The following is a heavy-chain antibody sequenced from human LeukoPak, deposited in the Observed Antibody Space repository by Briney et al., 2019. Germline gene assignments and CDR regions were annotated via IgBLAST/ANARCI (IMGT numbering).Heavy chain of an antibody. CDR3: AREYQIGIYYFDY. J-gene: IGHJ4*02. V-gene: IGHV1-2*02. Sequence: ASVKVSCKASGYTFTGYYMHWVRQAPGQGLEWMGWINPNSGGTNYAQEFQGRVTMTRDTSISTAYMELSRLRSDDTAVYYCAREYQIGIYYFDYWGQGTLVTVSS. D-gene: IGHD2-2*01. CDR2: INPNSGGT. CDR1: GYTFTGYY.